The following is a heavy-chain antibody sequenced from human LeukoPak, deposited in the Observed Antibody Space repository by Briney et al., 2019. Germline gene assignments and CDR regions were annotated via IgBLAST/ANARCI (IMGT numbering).Heavy chain of an antibody. Sequence: GGSLRLSCAASAFTFSSYWMTWVRQAPGRGLEWVANIKPDGSEEQYVDSVKGRFTISRDNAKNSLYLQMNSLRAEDTAVYYCARWGYSNNWYYIVYWGQGTLVTVSS. CDR3: ARWGYSNNWYYIVY. CDR1: AFTFSSYW. V-gene: IGHV3-7*04. CDR2: IKPDGSEE. J-gene: IGHJ4*02. D-gene: IGHD6-13*01.